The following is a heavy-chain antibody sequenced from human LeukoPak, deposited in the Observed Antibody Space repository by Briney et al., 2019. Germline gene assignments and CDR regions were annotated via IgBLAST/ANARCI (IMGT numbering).Heavy chain of an antibody. V-gene: IGHV1-24*01. CDR2: FDPEDGET. CDR3: ATDQWVLRFLEWPRPLIY. J-gene: IGHJ4*02. D-gene: IGHD3-3*01. Sequence: ASVKVSCKASGYTFTKYGTTWVRQAPGKGLEWMGGFDPEDGETIYAQKFQGRVTMTEDTSTDTAYMELSSLRSEDTAVYYCATDQWVLRFLEWPRPLIYWGQGTLVTVSS. CDR1: GYTFTKYG.